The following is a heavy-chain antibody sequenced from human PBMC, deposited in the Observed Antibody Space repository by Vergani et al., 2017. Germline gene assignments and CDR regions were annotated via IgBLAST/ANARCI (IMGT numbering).Heavy chain of an antibody. CDR1: GFTFSSYA. J-gene: IGHJ3*02. D-gene: IGHD3-22*01. CDR2: INHSGST. Sequence: VQLLESGGGLVQPGGSLRLSCAASGFTFSSYAMSWVRQAPGKGLEWIGEINHSGSTNYNPSLKSRVTISVDTSKNQFSLKLSSVTAADTAVYYCARELYYYDSSGYYRKDAFDIWGQGTMVTVSS. CDR3: ARELYYYDSSGYYRKDAFDI. V-gene: IGHV4-34*01.